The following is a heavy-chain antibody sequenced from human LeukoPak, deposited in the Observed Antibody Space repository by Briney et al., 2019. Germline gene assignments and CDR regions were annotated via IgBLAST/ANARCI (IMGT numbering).Heavy chain of an antibody. CDR2: IKEDGSEK. V-gene: IGHV3-7*03. D-gene: IGHD6-6*01. Sequence: GGSLRLSCVASGFSLSGYWMYWVRQAPGKGLEWVANIKEDGSEKYYVDSVKGRFTISRDNAKNSLYLQMNSLRAEDTAVYYCASTIATRYFDYWGQGTLVTVSS. CDR3: ASTIATRYFDY. J-gene: IGHJ4*02. CDR1: GFSLSGYW.